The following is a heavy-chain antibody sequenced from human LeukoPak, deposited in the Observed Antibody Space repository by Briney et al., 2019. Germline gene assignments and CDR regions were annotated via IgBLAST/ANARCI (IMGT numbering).Heavy chain of an antibody. CDR3: AGLGITMIGGV. Sequence: PGVSLRLSCAVSGFTFSDNYMTWVRQAPGKGLEWLSYISGNGGVIQYADSVKGRFTISRDNAKHSLYLQMNSLRAEDTAVYYCAGLGITMIGGVWGKGTTVTSSS. CDR1: GFTFSDNY. V-gene: IGHV3-11*04. CDR2: ISGNGGVI. J-gene: IGHJ6*04. D-gene: IGHD3-10*02.